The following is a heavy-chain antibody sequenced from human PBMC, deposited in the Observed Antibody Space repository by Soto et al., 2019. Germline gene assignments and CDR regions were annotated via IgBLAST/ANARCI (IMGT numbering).Heavy chain of an antibody. V-gene: IGHV1-69*01. CDR3: ARDRDDYGSGNYYNRIDF. D-gene: IGHD3-10*01. CDR1: GGIFSTYA. J-gene: IGHJ4*02. CDR2: IIPLFGTP. Sequence: QVQLVQSGAEVKKPGSSVKVSCKASGGIFSTYAISWLRQAPGLGLEGMGGIIPLFGTPNYAQRFQGRVTITADESTSTVYMELSRLRSEDTAVYYCARDRDDYGSGNYYNRIDFWGQGTLVTVSS.